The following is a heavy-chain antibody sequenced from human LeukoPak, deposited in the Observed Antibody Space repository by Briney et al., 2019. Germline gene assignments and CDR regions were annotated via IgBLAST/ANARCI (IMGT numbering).Heavy chain of an antibody. Sequence: GGSLRLSCAASKFTFSSYWMHWVRQAPGKGLVWVSRINTDGSSTNYADSVKGRFTISRDNAKNMLYLQMNSLRAEDTAVYYCARGKQWLVRDYYYYGMDVWGQGTTVTVSS. CDR1: KFTFSSYW. J-gene: IGHJ6*02. V-gene: IGHV3-74*01. D-gene: IGHD6-19*01. CDR2: INTDGSST. CDR3: ARGKQWLVRDYYYYGMDV.